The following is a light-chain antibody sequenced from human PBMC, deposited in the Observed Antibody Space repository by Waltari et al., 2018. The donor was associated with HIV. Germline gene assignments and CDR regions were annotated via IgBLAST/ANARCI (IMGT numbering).Light chain of an antibody. J-gene: IGKJ4*01. CDR3: QQYNNFPLT. CDR1: QRISSN. V-gene: IGKV3-15*01. CDR2: RSS. Sequence: EIVLTQSPDTLSLSPGERVTLSCRASQRISSNLVWYQQKPGQAPRPLIYRSSSRATGIPARFSGSGSGTEFTLTISSLQSEDFAVYYCQQYNNFPLTFGGGTKVEIK.